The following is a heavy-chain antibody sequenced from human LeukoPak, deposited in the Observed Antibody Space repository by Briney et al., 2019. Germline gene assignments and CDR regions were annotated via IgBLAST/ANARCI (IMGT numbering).Heavy chain of an antibody. Sequence: GGSLRLSCAASGFIFSNYWMNWVRQTPGKGLEWVANIKKDGSEKYYVDSVRGRFTISRDNAKNSLYLQMNSLRAEDTAVYYCAADGYSSPFDYWGQGTLVTVSS. CDR3: AADGYSSPFDY. D-gene: IGHD5-24*01. J-gene: IGHJ4*02. V-gene: IGHV3-7*01. CDR1: GFIFSNYW. CDR2: IKKDGSEK.